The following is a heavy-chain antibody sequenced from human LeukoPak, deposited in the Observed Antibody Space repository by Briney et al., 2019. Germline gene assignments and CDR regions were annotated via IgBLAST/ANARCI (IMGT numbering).Heavy chain of an antibody. J-gene: IGHJ4*02. D-gene: IGHD1-26*01. CDR1: GLTVSYNY. Sequence: GGPLRLSCAASGLTVSYNYMSWVRQAPGKGLEWVSVIFGGGSTYYADSVKGRFTISRDNSKNTLYLQMNSLRVEDTAVYYCASDVGSTQCWGQGTLVTVSS. V-gene: IGHV3-66*01. CDR2: IFGGGST. CDR3: ASDVGSTQC.